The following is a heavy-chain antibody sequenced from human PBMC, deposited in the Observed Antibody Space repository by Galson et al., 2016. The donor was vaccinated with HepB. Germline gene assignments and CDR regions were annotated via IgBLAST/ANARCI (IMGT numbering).Heavy chain of an antibody. J-gene: IGHJ4*02. CDR1: GYTFTSYD. CDR2: MNPNSGNT. V-gene: IGHV1-8*02. D-gene: IGHD6-6*01. Sequence: SVKVSYKASGYTFTSYDIHWVRQATGQGLEWMGWMNPNSGNTGYAQKFQGRVTLTRSTSKSTVYMELSSLRSEDMAMYYCARVEYASSTGANRFDYWGQGTLVTVSS. CDR3: ARVEYASSTGANRFDY.